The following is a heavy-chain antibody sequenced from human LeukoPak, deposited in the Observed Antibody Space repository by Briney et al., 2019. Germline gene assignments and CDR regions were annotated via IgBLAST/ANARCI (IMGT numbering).Heavy chain of an antibody. CDR1: GGSISSYY. CDR2: IYYSGST. V-gene: IGHV4-59*01. CDR3: ARGTPPTSWEQQLVPFDY. Sequence: SETLSLTCTVSGGSISSYYWSWIRQPPGKGLEWIGYIYYSGSTNCNPSLKSRVTISVDTSKNQFSLKLSSVTAADTAVYYCARGTPPTSWEQQLVPFDYWGQGTLVTVSS. D-gene: IGHD6-13*01. J-gene: IGHJ4*02.